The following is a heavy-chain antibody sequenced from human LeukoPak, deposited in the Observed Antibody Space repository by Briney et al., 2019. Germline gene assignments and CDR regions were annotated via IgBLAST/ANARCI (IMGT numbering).Heavy chain of an antibody. V-gene: IGHV3-7*01. J-gene: IGHJ4*01. CDR3: ARDAGITGTTDLDY. Sequence: GGSLRLSCAASGFTFRSYWMTWVRQAPGKGLEWVANIKQDGSEKYYVDSVKGRFTISRDNVKNSLYLQMNSLRAEDTAVYYCARDAGITGTTDLDYWGHGTLVTVSS. D-gene: IGHD1-14*01. CDR2: IKQDGSEK. CDR1: GFTFRSYW.